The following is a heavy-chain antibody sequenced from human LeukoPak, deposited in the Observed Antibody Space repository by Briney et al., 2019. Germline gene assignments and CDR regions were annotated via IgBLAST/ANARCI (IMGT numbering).Heavy chain of an antibody. CDR3: ARLRGSYYGGPNDY. Sequence: GGSLRLSCAASGFTFSSYTMHWVRQAPGKGLEWVAIISYDGNNKYYADSVKGRFTISRDKSKNTLYLQMNSLRAEDTAVYYCARLRGSYYGGPNDYWGQGTLVTVSS. D-gene: IGHD1-26*01. V-gene: IGHV3-30-3*01. J-gene: IGHJ4*02. CDR2: ISYDGNNK. CDR1: GFTFSSYT.